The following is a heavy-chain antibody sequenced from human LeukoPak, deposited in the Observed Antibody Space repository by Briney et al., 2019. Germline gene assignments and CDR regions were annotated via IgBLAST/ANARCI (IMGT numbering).Heavy chain of an antibody. J-gene: IGHJ4*02. V-gene: IGHV3-21*01. CDR2: TISNNNYK. CDR3: ARALGDDFWSGYSDS. D-gene: IGHD3-3*01. Sequence: GGSLRLSCAASGFTFNTYNMNWVRQAPGKGLEWVSSTISNNNYKYYADSVKGRFTISRDNAKNSLYLQMDSLRAEDTAVYYCARALGDDFWSGYSDSWGQGTLVTVSS. CDR1: GFTFNTYN.